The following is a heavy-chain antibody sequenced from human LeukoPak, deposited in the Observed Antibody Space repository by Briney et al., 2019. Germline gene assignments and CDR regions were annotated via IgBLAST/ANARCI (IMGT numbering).Heavy chain of an antibody. CDR2: IYYSGST. J-gene: IGHJ4*02. CDR3: ARSTSSIAARLDY. Sequence: SETLSLTCAVYGGSLSGYYWSWIRQPPGKGLEWIGSIYYSGSTYYNPSLKSRVTISVDTSKDQFSLKLSSVTAADTAVYYCARSTSSIAARLDYWGQGTLVTVSS. D-gene: IGHD6-6*01. V-gene: IGHV4-34*01. CDR1: GGSLSGYY.